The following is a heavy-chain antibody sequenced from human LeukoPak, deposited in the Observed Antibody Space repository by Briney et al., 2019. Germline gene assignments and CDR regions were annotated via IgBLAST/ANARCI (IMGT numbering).Heavy chain of an antibody. Sequence: GGSLGLFGAPSVFTRNTDYVTWVRHARGRGLEWVAVIYSGGITYYADSVKGRFTISRDNSKNTLYLQMNSLRPEDTAIYFCARRHSSGSNWGQGTLVSVSS. V-gene: IGHV3-66*02. J-gene: IGHJ4*02. CDR2: IYSGGIT. D-gene: IGHD6-19*01. CDR1: VFTRNTDY. CDR3: ARRHSSGSN.